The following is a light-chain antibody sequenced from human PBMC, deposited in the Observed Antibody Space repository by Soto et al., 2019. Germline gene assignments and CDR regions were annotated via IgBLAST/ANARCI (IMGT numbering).Light chain of an antibody. Sequence: DIQMTQSPSSLSASVGDRVTITCLASQSISSYLNWYQQKPGKAPKFLIYAASSLQSGVPSRFSGSGSGTDFTLTISSLQPEDFATYYCQQSYSTPLTFGGGTKVEIK. V-gene: IGKV1-39*01. CDR2: AAS. CDR3: QQSYSTPLT. CDR1: QSISSY. J-gene: IGKJ4*01.